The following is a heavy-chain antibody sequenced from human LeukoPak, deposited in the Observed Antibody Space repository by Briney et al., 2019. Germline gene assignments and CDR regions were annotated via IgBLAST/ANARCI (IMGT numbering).Heavy chain of an antibody. CDR1: GVTLGNND. CDR2: IISRGRTI. CDR3: ARAGSHRNSGYEY. V-gene: IGHV3-48*04. Sequence: GRSLRPSGSASGVTLGNNDMDWVSPAPGGGREGASSIISRGRTIYYADSVRGRFTISRDTAKNSLYRQRNSLRVEDTAVYYCARAGSHRNSGYEYWGQGTLVTVPS. D-gene: IGHD5-12*01. J-gene: IGHJ4*02.